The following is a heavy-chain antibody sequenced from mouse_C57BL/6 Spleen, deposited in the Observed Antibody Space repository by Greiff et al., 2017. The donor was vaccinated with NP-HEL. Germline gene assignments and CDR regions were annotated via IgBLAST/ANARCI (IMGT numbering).Heavy chain of an antibody. J-gene: IGHJ1*03. CDR1: GFSFNTYA. Sequence: EVKLMESGGGLVQPKGSLKLSCAASGFSFNTYAMNWVRQAPGKGLEWVARIRSKSNNYATYYADSVKDRFTISRDDSESMLYLQMNNLKTEDTAMYYCVRPNYSNLYWYFDVWGTGTTVTVSS. CDR2: IRSKSNNYAT. D-gene: IGHD2-5*01. V-gene: IGHV10-1*01. CDR3: VRPNYSNLYWYFDV.